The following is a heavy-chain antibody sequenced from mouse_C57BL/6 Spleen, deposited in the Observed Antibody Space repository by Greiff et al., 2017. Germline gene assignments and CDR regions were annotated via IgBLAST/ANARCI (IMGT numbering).Heavy chain of an antibody. V-gene: IGHV5-17*01. CDR3: ARTLYYYGSSYFDY. Sequence: EVMLVESGGGLVKPGGSLKLSCAASGFTFSDYGMHWVRQAPEKGLEWVAYISSGSSTNYYADTVKGRFTISRDNAKNTLFLQMTSLRSEDTAMYYCARTLYYYGSSYFDYWGQGTTLTVSS. J-gene: IGHJ2*01. D-gene: IGHD1-1*01. CDR1: GFTFSDYG. CDR2: ISSGSSTN.